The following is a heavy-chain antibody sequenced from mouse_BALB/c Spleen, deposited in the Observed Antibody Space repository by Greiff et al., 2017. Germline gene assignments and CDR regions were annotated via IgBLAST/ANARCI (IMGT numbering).Heavy chain of an antibody. D-gene: IGHD1-2*01. CDR2: ISSGGST. J-gene: IGHJ2*01. CDR3: ARGAFITTAPFDY. Sequence: EVQRVESGGGLVQPGGSRKLSCAASGFTFSSYAMSWVRQTPEKRLEWVASISSGGSTYYPDSVKGRFTISRDNARNILYLQMSSLRSEDTAMYYCARGAFITTAPFDYWGQGTTLTVSS. V-gene: IGHV5-6-5*01. CDR1: GFTFSSYA.